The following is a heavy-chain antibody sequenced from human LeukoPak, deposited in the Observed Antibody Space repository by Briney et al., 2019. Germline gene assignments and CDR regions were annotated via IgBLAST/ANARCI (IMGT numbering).Heavy chain of an antibody. Sequence: SETLSLTCAVSGGSISSSNWWSWVRQSPGKGLQWIGSVFYDGSTFYNPSLKSRVSISIDTPKNQFSLKLRSVTAADTAVYYCARGPPPDFDYWGRGTLVTVSS. CDR1: GGSISSSNW. V-gene: IGHV4-4*02. CDR3: ARGPPPDFDY. J-gene: IGHJ4*02. CDR2: VFYDGST.